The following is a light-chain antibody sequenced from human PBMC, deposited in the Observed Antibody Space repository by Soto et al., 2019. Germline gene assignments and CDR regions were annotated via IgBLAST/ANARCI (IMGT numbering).Light chain of an antibody. CDR1: SSDVGIYNY. J-gene: IGLJ3*02. CDR2: EVS. Sequence: QSALTQPASVSGSPGQSITISCTGTSSDVGIYNYVSWYQQHPGKAPKLMIYEVSNRPSGVSNRFSGSKSGNTASLTISGIQVEDEGDYYFTSYTTSGTLVFGGGTKLTVL. V-gene: IGLV2-14*01. CDR3: TSYTTSGTLV.